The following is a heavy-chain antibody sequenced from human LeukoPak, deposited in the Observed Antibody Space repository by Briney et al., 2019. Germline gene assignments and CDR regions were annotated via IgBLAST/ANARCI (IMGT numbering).Heavy chain of an antibody. D-gene: IGHD7-27*01. V-gene: IGHV3-23*01. CDR2: ITGSGAYT. Sequence: QPGGSLRLSCTASGFTFNNYAMTWVRQAPGKGLEWVSAITGSGAYTNYADSVKGRFTISRDDSKNTLSLQMNSLRVEDTAVYYCARDLAWGAFDYWGQGTLVTVSS. CDR3: ARDLAWGAFDY. J-gene: IGHJ4*02. CDR1: GFTFNNYA.